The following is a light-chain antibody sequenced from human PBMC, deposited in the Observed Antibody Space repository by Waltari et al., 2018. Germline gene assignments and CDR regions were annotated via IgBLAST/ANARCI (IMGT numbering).Light chain of an antibody. CDR2: VEN. CDR3: DSRDSSGNLWV. V-gene: IGLV3-19*01. CDR1: SLRTYS. J-gene: IGLJ3*02. Sequence: SSELTQDPAVSVALGQTVTITCQGDSLRTYSVSWYQQKPGQAPLLVLYVENNRPSGIPDRFSGSSSGNTASLTITEAQAEDEADYYCDSRDSSGNLWVFGGGTKLTVV.